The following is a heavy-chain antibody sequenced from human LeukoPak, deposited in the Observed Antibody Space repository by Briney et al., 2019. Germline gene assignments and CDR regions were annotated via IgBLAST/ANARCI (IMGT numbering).Heavy chain of an antibody. CDR3: ARHGGGSSGQEYYFYMDV. Sequence: PSETLSLTCTVSGGSISAYYWSWIRQPPGKGLEWIGEINHSGSTNYNPSLKSRVTISVNTSKNQFSLKLSSVTAADTAAYYCARHGGGSSGQEYYFYMDVWGKGTTVTVSS. D-gene: IGHD6-19*01. CDR1: GGSISAYY. J-gene: IGHJ6*03. CDR2: INHSGST. V-gene: IGHV4-34*01.